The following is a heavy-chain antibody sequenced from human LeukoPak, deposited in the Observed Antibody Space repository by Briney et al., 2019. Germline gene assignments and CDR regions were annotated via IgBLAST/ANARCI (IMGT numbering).Heavy chain of an antibody. CDR3: ERKLRYYYDTSGLGHHYGMDV. D-gene: IGHD3-22*01. CDR2: IDPSDSYT. Sequence: GESLKISCKGSGYSFTSYWISWVRQVPGKGLEWMGRIDPSDSYTNYSPSFQGHVTISADKSISTAYLQWSSLKASDTAMYYCERKLRYYYDTSGLGHHYGMDVWGQGTTVTVSS. CDR1: GYSFTSYW. J-gene: IGHJ6*02. V-gene: IGHV5-10-1*01.